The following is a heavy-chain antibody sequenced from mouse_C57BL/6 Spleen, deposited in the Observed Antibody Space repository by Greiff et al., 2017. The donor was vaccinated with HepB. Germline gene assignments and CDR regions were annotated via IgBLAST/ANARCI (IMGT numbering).Heavy chain of an antibody. D-gene: IGHD2-4*01. J-gene: IGHJ4*01. Sequence: QVQLQQPGAELVKPGASVKMSCKASGYTFTSYWITWVKQRPGQGLEWIGDIYPGSGSTNYNEKFKSKATLTVDTSSSTAYMQLSSLTSEDSAVYYCARSGYEYDVPYAMDYWGQGTSGTVSS. CDR1: GYTFTSYW. CDR3: ARSGYEYDVPYAMDY. V-gene: IGHV1-55*01. CDR2: IYPGSGST.